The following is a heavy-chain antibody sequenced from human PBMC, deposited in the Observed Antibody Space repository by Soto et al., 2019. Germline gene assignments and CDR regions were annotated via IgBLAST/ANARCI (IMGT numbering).Heavy chain of an antibody. CDR1: GFTFSSYA. J-gene: IGHJ5*02. D-gene: IGHD2-21*01. CDR3: TRGTVLVSWFAP. V-gene: IGHV3-30-3*01. Sequence: GGSLRLSCAASGFTFSSYAMHWVRQAPGKGLEWVAVISYDGSNKYYADSVKGRFTISRDNSKNTLYLQMNSLRAEDTAVYYCTRGTVLVSWFAPWGQGTLVTVS. CDR2: ISYDGSNK.